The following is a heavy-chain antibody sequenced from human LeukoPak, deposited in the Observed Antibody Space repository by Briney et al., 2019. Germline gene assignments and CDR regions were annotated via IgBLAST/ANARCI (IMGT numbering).Heavy chain of an antibody. CDR2: ISYDGRNE. J-gene: IGHJ4*02. Sequence: GGSLRLSCAASGFTFSNAWMSWVRQPPGKGLEWVAVISYDGRNEHYADSVKGRFTISRDNSKNTVFLQMNTPRTEDTAVYFCAKDKPIDYWGQGTLVTVSS. CDR1: GFTFSNAW. V-gene: IGHV3-30*18. D-gene: IGHD1-14*01. CDR3: AKDKPIDY.